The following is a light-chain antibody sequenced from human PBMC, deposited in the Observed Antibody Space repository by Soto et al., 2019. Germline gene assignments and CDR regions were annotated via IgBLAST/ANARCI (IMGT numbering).Light chain of an antibody. V-gene: IGLV2-14*01. J-gene: IGLJ1*01. Sequence: QSALTQPASVSGSPGQSITISCIGSASDIGDYNFVSWYQLQPGKAPKLIIFEVINRPSGVSHRFSGSKSGNTASLTISGLQAEDEADYFCCSYAGGYTYLFGTGTKLTVL. CDR2: EVI. CDR3: CSYAGGYTYL. CDR1: ASDIGDYNF.